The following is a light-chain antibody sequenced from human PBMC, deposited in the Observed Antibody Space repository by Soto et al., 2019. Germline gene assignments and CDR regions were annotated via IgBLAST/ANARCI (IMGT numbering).Light chain of an antibody. V-gene: IGKV1-5*01. CDR1: QSISSW. Sequence: DIQMTQSPSTLSASVGDRVTITCRSSQSISSWLAWYQQKLGRAPRLLIYDASSLESGVPSRFSGSGYGTEITLTITSLQPDEFATYYCQQYNTSASLTFGGGTKVEIK. CDR2: DAS. J-gene: IGKJ4*01. CDR3: QQYNTSASLT.